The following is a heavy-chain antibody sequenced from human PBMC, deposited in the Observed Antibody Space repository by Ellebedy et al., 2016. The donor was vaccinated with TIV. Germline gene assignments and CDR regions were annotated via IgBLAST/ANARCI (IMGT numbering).Heavy chain of an antibody. D-gene: IGHD6-13*01. J-gene: IGHJ4*02. CDR2: IWYDGSNK. CDR3: ANDRSYDSSWYHYLDY. CDR1: GFTFSSYG. V-gene: IGHV3-33*06. Sequence: PGGSLRLSCAASGFTFSSYGMHWVRQAPGKGLEWVAVIWYDGSNKYYADSVKGRFTISRDNSKNTLYLQMNSLRAEETAVYYCANDRSYDSSWYHYLDYWGQGILVTVSS.